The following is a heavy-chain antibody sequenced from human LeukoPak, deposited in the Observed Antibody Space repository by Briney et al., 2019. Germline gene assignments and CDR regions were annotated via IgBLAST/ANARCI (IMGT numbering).Heavy chain of an antibody. CDR1: GGSISSYY. Sequence: SETLSLTCTVSGGSISSYYWSWIRQPPGKGLEWIGYIYYSGSTNYNPSLKSRVTISVDTSKNQFSLKLSSVTAADTAVYYCARDPAVAGTRLFDYWAREPWSPSPQ. V-gene: IGHV4-59*01. CDR3: ARDPAVAGTRLFDY. D-gene: IGHD6-19*01. J-gene: IGHJ4*02. CDR2: IYYSGST.